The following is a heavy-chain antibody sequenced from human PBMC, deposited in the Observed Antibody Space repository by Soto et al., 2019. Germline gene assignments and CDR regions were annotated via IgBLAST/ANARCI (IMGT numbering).Heavy chain of an antibody. J-gene: IGHJ4*02. Sequence: QITLKESGPTLVKPTQTLTLTCTFSGFSFSTSGAGVGWIRQPPGKALEWLAVIYWDDSERYSPSLKSRLTVTKTTSTHQVVLTMTNMDPADTGTYFCAHSTYYYDSSGYYRNFDYWGQGILVTVSS. V-gene: IGHV2-5*02. D-gene: IGHD3-22*01. CDR1: GFSFSTSGAG. CDR3: AHSTYYYDSSGYYRNFDY. CDR2: IYWDDSE.